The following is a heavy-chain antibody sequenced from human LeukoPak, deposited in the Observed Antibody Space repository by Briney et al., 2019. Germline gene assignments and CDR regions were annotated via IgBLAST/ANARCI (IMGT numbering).Heavy chain of an antibody. V-gene: IGHV3-23*01. CDR3: AKEGRVGASVFFQH. D-gene: IGHD1-26*01. J-gene: IGHJ1*01. CDR1: GFTFSSYA. Sequence: PGGSLRLSCAASGFTFSSYAMSRVRQAPGKGLEWVSGISSSGSSTYADSVKGRFTISRDNSKNTLYLQMNSLRAEDTAVFYCAKEGRVGASVFFQHWGQGTLVTVSS. CDR2: ISSSGSST.